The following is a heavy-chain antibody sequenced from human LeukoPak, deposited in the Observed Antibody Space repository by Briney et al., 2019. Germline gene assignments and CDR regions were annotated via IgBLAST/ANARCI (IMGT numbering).Heavy chain of an antibody. V-gene: IGHV1-2*02. Sequence: ASVKVSCKASGYTFTGYLIHWVRQAPGQGLEWMGWISTISGAANYAEKFQGRVTMTRDTSISTAYMEMSSLTSGDTAVYYCARDAHRNKLWYDPWGQGTLVTVSS. CDR3: ARDAHRNKLWYDP. D-gene: IGHD1/OR15-1a*01. CDR2: ISTISGAA. J-gene: IGHJ5*02. CDR1: GYTFTGYL.